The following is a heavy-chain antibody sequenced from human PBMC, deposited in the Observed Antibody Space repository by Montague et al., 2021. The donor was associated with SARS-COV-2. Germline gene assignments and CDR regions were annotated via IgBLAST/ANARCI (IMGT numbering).Heavy chain of an antibody. CDR1: GGSIGSSTYY. V-gene: IGHV4-39*07. D-gene: IGHD3-22*01. CDR3: ARRPYYYDSSGQFDP. CDR2: IYYSGST. Sequence: SETLSLTCTVSGGSIGSSTYYWGWIRQPPGKGLEWIASIYYSGSTYFNPSLKSRVAISIDTSKNQFSLKLSSVTAADTAVYYCARRPYYYDSSGQFDPWGQGVLVTVSS. J-gene: IGHJ5*02.